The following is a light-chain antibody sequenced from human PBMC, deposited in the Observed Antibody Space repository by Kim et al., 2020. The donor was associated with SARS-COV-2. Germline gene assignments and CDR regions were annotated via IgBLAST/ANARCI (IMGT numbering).Light chain of an antibody. V-gene: IGLV3-19*01. CDR2: GKD. J-gene: IGLJ2*01. Sequence: SSELTQDPAVSVALGQTLRITCQGDSLRNFYVSWFQQKPGQAPLLVIYGKDKRPSGIPDRFSGSTSGNITSLTLTGAQAEDEADYYCTSRDSTTNHVLFGGGTQLTVL. CDR3: TSRDSTTNHVL. CDR1: SLRNFY.